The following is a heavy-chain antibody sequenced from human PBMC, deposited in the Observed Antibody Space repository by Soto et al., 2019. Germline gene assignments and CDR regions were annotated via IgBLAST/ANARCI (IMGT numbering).Heavy chain of an antibody. Sequence: EVQLLESGGALVQPGGSLRLSCAASGVFFSNYHMSWVRQSPGKGLQWVAAISGGGDSTYYADSVKGRFTISRDNSENTLWLQRNRLRAGDTAVYYCVKYGGAAARPTFYYGLDLWGQGTTVTVSS. CDR3: VKYGGAAARPTFYYGLDL. V-gene: IGHV3-23*01. CDR1: GVFFSNYH. J-gene: IGHJ6*02. D-gene: IGHD6-6*01. CDR2: ISGGGDST.